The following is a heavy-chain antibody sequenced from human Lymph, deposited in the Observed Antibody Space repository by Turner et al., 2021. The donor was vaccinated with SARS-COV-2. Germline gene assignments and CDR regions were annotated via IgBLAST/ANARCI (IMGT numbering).Heavy chain of an antibody. CDR2: LYSGGST. D-gene: IGHD3-10*01. V-gene: IGHV3-66*01. Sequence: EVQLVESGGGLVQLGGSLRPSCAASGVTVSSHYMSWVRQGPGQGLEWVAVLYSGGSTSYADSVKGRFTISRDNSKNKLYVQMNSLRAEDTAVYYCARDFREGAFDIWGQGTMVTISS. J-gene: IGHJ3*02. CDR1: GVTVSSHY. CDR3: ARDFREGAFDI.